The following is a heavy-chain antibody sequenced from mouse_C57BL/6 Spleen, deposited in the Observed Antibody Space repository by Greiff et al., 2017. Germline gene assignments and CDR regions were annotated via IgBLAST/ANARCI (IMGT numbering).Heavy chain of an antibody. CDR3: ECFFTAVVLDY. D-gene: IGHD1-1*01. V-gene: IGHV1-55*01. CDR2: IYPGSGST. CDR1: GYTFTRYW. Sequence: VQRVESGAELVKPGASVKMSCKASGYTFTRYWIPWVKQRPGQGLEWIGDIYPGSGSTNYNEKFKSKATLTVETSSSTAYMQLSSLTSEDSAVYYCECFFTAVVLDYWGQGTTLTVSS. J-gene: IGHJ2*01.